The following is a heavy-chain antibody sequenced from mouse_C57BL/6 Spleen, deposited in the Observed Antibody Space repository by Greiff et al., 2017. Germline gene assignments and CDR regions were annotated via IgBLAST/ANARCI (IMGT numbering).Heavy chain of an antibody. J-gene: IGHJ2*01. Sequence: QVQLQQPGAELVMPGASVKLSCKASGYTFTSYWMHWVKQRPGQGLEWIGEIDPSDSYTNYNQKFKGKSTLTVDKSSSTAYMQLSSLTSEDSAVYYCASYYGNLFDYWGQGTTLTVSS. D-gene: IGHD2-1*01. CDR1: GYTFTSYW. CDR3: ASYYGNLFDY. V-gene: IGHV1-69*01. CDR2: IDPSDSYT.